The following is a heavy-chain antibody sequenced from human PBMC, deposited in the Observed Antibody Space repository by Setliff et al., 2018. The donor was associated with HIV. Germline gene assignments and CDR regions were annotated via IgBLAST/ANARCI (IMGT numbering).Heavy chain of an antibody. V-gene: IGHV5-51*01. CDR2: INPSDSDT. J-gene: IGHJ4*02. CDR1: GYLFTSYW. CDR3: WGSYRPFDY. Sequence: ESLQISCRGSGYLFTSYWIGWVRQMHGKGLEWMGIINPSDSDTRYSPSSQGQVTISADKSISTAYLQRSSLKASDTAMYYVWGSYRPFDYWGQGTLVTVSS. D-gene: IGHD3-16*02.